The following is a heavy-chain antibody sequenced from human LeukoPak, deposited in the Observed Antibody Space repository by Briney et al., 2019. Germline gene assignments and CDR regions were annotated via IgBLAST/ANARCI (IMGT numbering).Heavy chain of an antibody. Sequence: ASQTLSLTCTVSGGSISSGGYYWSWIRQHPGKGLEWIGYIYYSGSTYYNPSLKSRVTISVDTSKNQFSLKLSSVTAADTAVYYCARSSTYCSSTSCYSGDWFDPWGQGTLVTVSS. CDR3: ARSSTYCSSTSCYSGDWFDP. CDR1: GGSISSGGYY. D-gene: IGHD2-2*02. J-gene: IGHJ5*02. V-gene: IGHV4-31*03. CDR2: IYYSGST.